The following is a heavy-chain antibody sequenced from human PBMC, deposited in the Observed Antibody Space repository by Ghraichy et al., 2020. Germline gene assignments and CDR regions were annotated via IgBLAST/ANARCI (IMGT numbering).Heavy chain of an antibody. CDR2: INHSGST. CDR3: ARTRMVRGYYYGMDV. D-gene: IGHD3-10*01. V-gene: IGHV4-34*01. Sequence: SETLSLTCAVYGGSFSGYYWSWIRQPPGKGLEWIGEINHSGSTNYNPSLKSRVTISVDTSKNQFSLKLSSVTAADTAVYYCARTRMVRGYYYGMDVWGQGTTVTVSS. CDR1: GGSFSGYY. J-gene: IGHJ6*02.